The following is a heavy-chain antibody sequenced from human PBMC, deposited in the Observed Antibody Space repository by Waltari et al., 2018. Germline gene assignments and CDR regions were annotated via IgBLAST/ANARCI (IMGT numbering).Heavy chain of an antibody. CDR2: IYYTGST. Sequence: QVQLQESGPSLLKPSETLSLICTVSGGSISGFYWSWVRQPPGKGLDWIGYIYYTGSTNFNPSPKSPVTMSVDTSKNPFSLKLSSVTAADTAFYYCARGGGGDWEWFDPWGQGTLVTVSS. CDR1: GGSISGFY. V-gene: IGHV4-59*01. J-gene: IGHJ5*02. CDR3: ARGGGGDWEWFDP. D-gene: IGHD2-21*02.